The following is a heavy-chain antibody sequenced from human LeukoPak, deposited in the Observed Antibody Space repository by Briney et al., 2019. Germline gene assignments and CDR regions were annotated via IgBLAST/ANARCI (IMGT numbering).Heavy chain of an antibody. V-gene: IGHV1-18*01. J-gene: IGHJ4*02. D-gene: IGHD4-23*01. CDR2: INVYNGNT. CDR3: ARDGDYGGNWDY. CDR1: GYTFTSYD. Sequence: ASVKVSCKASGYTFTSYDISWVRQAPGQGLKWMGWINVYNGNTNYAQKFQGRVTMTTDTSTSTGYMELRSLRSDDTAVYFCARDGDYGGNWDYWGQGTLVTVPS.